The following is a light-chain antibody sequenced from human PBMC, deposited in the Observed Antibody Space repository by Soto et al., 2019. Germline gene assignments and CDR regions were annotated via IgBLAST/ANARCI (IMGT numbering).Light chain of an antibody. V-gene: IGKV1-8*01. Sequence: AIRMTQSPSSFSASTGDRVTITCRASQGISSYLAWYQQKPGKAPKLLIYAASTLKSGVPSRFSGSGSGTDFTPTISCLQSEDFATYYCQQYYSYPYTFGQGTKLEIK. J-gene: IGKJ2*01. CDR3: QQYYSYPYT. CDR1: QGISSY. CDR2: AAS.